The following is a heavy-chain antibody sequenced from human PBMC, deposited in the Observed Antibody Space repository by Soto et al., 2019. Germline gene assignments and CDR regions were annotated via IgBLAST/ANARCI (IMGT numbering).Heavy chain of an antibody. CDR2: INSDGSST. J-gene: IGHJ4*02. CDR1: GFTFSSYW. CDR3: AREPGYCSGGSCYIGIDD. Sequence: PGGSLRLSCAASGFTFSSYWMHWVRQAPGKGLVWVSRINSDGSSTSYADSVKGRFTISRDNAKNTLYLQMNSLRAEDTAVYYCAREPGYCSGGSCYIGIDDWGQGTLVTVSS. V-gene: IGHV3-74*01. D-gene: IGHD2-15*01.